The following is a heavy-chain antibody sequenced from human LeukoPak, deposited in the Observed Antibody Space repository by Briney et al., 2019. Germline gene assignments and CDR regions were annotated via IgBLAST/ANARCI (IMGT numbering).Heavy chain of an antibody. D-gene: IGHD6-13*01. CDR2: INHSGST. V-gene: IGHV4-34*01. CDR3: ARDGIAAAGPYYFDY. CDR1: GGSFSGYY. Sequence: PSETLSLTCAVYGGSFSGYYWSWIRQPPGKGLEWIGEINHSGSTNYNPSLKSRVTISVDTSKNQFSLKLSSVTAADTAVYYCARDGIAAAGPYYFDYWGQGTLVIVSS. J-gene: IGHJ4*02.